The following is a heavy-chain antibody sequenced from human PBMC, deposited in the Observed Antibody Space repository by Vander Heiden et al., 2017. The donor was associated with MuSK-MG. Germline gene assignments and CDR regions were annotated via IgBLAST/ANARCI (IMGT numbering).Heavy chain of an antibody. D-gene: IGHD2-2*01. V-gene: IGHV1-69*10. Sequence: QVQLVQSGAEVKKPGSSVKVSCKASGGTFSSYAISWVRQAPGQGLEWMGGIIPILGIANYAKKFQGRGTITADKSTSTADRELSSLRSEETAVYYCARADIVVGPAAQPDAFDIWGQGTMVTVSS. CDR1: GGTFSSYA. J-gene: IGHJ3*02. CDR3: ARADIVVGPAAQPDAFDI. CDR2: IIPILGIA.